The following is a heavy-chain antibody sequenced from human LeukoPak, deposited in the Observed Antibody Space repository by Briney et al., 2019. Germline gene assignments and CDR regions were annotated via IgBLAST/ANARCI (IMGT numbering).Heavy chain of an antibody. CDR3: ALAARYYYYGMDV. J-gene: IGHJ6*02. Sequence: ASVKVSCKASGYTFTNYYMHWVRQAPGQGFEWMGIINPSGGSTSYAQKFQGRLTMTRDTSTSTVYMELSSLRSEDTAVYYCALAARYYYYGMDVWGQGTTVTVSS. CDR2: INPSGGST. V-gene: IGHV1-46*01. D-gene: IGHD6-6*01. CDR1: GYTFTNYY.